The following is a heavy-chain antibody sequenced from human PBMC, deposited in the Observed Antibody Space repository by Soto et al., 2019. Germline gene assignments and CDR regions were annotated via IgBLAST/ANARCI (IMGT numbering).Heavy chain of an antibody. D-gene: IGHD3-22*01. Sequence: EVQLLESGGGLIQPGGSLRLSFAASGFPFSSNAMTWVRQAPGKGLEWVSLIYSGGSTYYADSVKGRFTISRDNSKNTLYLQMSSLRAEDTAVYYCATRPLLPGAPWGQGTMVTVSS. CDR2: IYSGGST. CDR3: ATRPLLPGAP. V-gene: IGHV3-53*01. J-gene: IGHJ3*01. CDR1: GFPFSSNA.